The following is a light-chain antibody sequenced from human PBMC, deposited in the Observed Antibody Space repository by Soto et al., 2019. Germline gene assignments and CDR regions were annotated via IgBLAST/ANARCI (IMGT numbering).Light chain of an antibody. J-gene: IGLJ2*01. CDR2: GNS. CDR3: QSYDSSLSGSEV. CDR1: SSNIGAGYD. V-gene: IGLV1-40*01. Sequence: QSVLTQPPSVSGAPGQRVTISCTGSSSNIGAGYDVHWYQQLPGTAPKLLIYGNSNRPSGVPDRCSGSKSGTSASLAITGLQAEYEADYYCQSYDSSLSGSEVFGGGTKLTVL.